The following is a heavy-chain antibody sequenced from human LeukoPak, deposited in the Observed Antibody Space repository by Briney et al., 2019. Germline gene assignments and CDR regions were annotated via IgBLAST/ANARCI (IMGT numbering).Heavy chain of an antibody. CDR3: AKGVHSAYYYPYFDY. V-gene: IGHV3-43D*03. CDR1: GFTFHDYA. D-gene: IGHD3-22*01. Sequence: PGGSLRLSCAASGFTFHDYAMHWVRQTPGKGLEWVSLISWDGGSTFYTGSVKGRFTISRDNSKNSLYLQMSSLRAEDTAFYYCAKGVHSAYYYPYFDYWGQGTLVTVSS. CDR2: ISWDGGST. J-gene: IGHJ4*02.